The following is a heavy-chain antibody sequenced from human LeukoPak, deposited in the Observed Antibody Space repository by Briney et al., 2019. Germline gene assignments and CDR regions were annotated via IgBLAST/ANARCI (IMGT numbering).Heavy chain of an antibody. CDR2: LYYSGST. D-gene: IGHD5-12*01. CDR1: GGSVNNGIYY. J-gene: IGHJ2*01. Sequence: SETLSLTCTVSGGSVNNGIYYWSWIRQPPGKGLEWIGYLYYSGSTNYNPSLKSRVIISIDTPKNQFSLKLSSVTAADTAVYYCARDRVGGYDYAYFDLWGRGTLVTVSS. V-gene: IGHV4-61*01. CDR3: ARDRVGGYDYAYFDL.